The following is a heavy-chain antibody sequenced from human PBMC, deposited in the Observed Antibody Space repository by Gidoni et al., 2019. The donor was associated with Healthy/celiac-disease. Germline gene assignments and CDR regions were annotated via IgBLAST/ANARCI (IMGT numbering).Heavy chain of an antibody. Sequence: EVQLVESGGGLVQPGGSLRLSCAASGFTFSSYWMSWVRQAPGKGLEWVANIKQDGSEKYYVDSVKGRFTISRDNAKNSLYLQMNSLRAEDTAVCPGGRRRGPYNWFDPWGQGTLVTVSS. CDR1: GFTFSSYW. CDR3: GRRRGPYNWFDP. CDR2: IKQDGSEK. V-gene: IGHV3-7*01. J-gene: IGHJ5*02.